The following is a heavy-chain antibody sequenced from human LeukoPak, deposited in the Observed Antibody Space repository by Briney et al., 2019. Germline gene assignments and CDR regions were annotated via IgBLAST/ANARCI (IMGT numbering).Heavy chain of an antibody. J-gene: IGHJ2*01. CDR3: ARDRNYGSGGLYWYFDL. D-gene: IGHD3-10*01. CDR1: GGSISSGDYY. CDR2: IYYSGST. Sequence: SETLSLTYTVSGGSISSGDYYWSWIRQPPGKGLEWIGYIYYSGSTYYNPSLKSRVTISVDTSKNQFSLKLSSVTAADTAVYYCARDRNYGSGGLYWYFDLWGRGTLVTVSS. V-gene: IGHV4-30-4*01.